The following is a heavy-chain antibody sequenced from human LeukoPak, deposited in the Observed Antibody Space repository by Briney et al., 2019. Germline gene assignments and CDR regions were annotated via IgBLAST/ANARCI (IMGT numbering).Heavy chain of an antibody. V-gene: IGHV3-30*04. CDR2: ISYDGSNK. Sequence: GGSLRLSCAASGLTFSSYAMHWVRQAPGKGLEWVAVISYDGSNKYYADSVKGRFTISRDNSKNTLYLQMNSLRAEDTAVYYCARDSRYCSGGSCYSGLVQHNNYFDYWGQGTLVTVSS. CDR3: ARDSRYCSGGSCYSGLVQHNNYFDY. J-gene: IGHJ4*02. D-gene: IGHD2-15*01. CDR1: GLTFSSYA.